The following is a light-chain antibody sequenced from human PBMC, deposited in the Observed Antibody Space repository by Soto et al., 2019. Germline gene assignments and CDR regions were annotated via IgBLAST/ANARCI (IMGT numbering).Light chain of an antibody. V-gene: IGLV2-11*01. CDR1: FSDVGGYNY. CDR3: CSYAGSYTDV. J-gene: IGLJ1*01. CDR2: DVS. Sequence: QSALTQPRSVSGSPGQSVTISYTGTFSDVGGYNYVSWYQQHPGRAPKLIIYDVSKRPSGVPDRFSGSKSGNTASLTISGLQAEDEADYYCCSYAGSYTDVFGTGTKLTVL.